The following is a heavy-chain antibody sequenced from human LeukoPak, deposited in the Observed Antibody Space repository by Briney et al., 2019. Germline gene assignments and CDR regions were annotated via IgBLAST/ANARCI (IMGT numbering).Heavy chain of an antibody. D-gene: IGHD5-12*01. CDR2: INTDKGNT. Sequence: ASVKVSCKASGYTFSRYVVHWVRQAPGQRLEWMGWINTDKGNTKYSEEFQGRVTITRDTFASTTYMELSSLRSEDTAVYYCARDVRRSDSGYAMFDYWGQGTLVTVSS. J-gene: IGHJ4*02. V-gene: IGHV1-3*04. CDR3: ARDVRRSDSGYAMFDY. CDR1: GYTFSRYV.